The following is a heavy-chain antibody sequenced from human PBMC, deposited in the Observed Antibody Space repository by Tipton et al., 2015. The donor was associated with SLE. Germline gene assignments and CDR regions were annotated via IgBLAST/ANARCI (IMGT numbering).Heavy chain of an antibody. Sequence: GSLRLSCAASGFSFSTYEMNWVRQTPGKGLEWLSYISSSGNDRKFAESVKGRFTVSRDNANNALYLHMNSLRVEDTAIYYCVIQPLKITFGGVIANYWGQGTRVTVSS. CDR1: GFSFSTYE. J-gene: IGHJ4*02. V-gene: IGHV3-48*03. CDR2: ISSSGNDR. CDR3: VIQPLKITFGGVIANY. D-gene: IGHD3-16*02.